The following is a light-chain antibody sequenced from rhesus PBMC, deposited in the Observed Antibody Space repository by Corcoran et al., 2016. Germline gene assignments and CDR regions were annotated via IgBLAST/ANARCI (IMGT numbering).Light chain of an antibody. V-gene: IGKV1S15*01. J-gene: IGKJ1*01. Sequence: DIQMTQSPSSVSASVGDTVTITCRASQAISNNLAWYQQKPGKVPKLLMYYASTLQSGVPSRFSGSGSGTDFTLTISSLQPEDFATYYCQLGYGAPRTSGPGTKLESK. CDR2: YAS. CDR1: QAISNN. CDR3: QLGYGAPRT.